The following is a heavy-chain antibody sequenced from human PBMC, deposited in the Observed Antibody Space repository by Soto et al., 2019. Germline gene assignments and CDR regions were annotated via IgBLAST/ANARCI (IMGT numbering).Heavy chain of an antibody. CDR3: PRSTPGNPFDS. Sequence: GGSLRLSCAASGFSFTSYTMNWVRQAPGKGLEWVASISAGGRSIYYADSLKGRSTVSRDNAKSSLYLQMNSLRAEDTAVYYCPRSTPGNPFDSWGQGTMVTVSS. CDR2: ISAGGRSI. CDR1: GFSFTSYT. J-gene: IGHJ3*02. D-gene: IGHD3-10*01. V-gene: IGHV3-21*01.